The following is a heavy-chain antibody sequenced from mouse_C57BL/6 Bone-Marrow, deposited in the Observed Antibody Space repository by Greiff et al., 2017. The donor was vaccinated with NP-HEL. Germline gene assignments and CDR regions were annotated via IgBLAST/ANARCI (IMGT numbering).Heavy chain of an antibody. CDR1: GYTFTSYG. D-gene: IGHD2-4*01. J-gene: IGHJ4*01. Sequence: VQGVESGAELARPGASVKLSCKASGYTFTSYGISWVKQRTGQGLEWIGEIYPRSGNTYYNEKFKGKATLTADKSSSTAYMELRSLTSEDSAVYFCARLVRAIIGRAMDYWGQGTSVTVSS. CDR2: IYPRSGNT. CDR3: ARLVRAIIGRAMDY. V-gene: IGHV1-81*01.